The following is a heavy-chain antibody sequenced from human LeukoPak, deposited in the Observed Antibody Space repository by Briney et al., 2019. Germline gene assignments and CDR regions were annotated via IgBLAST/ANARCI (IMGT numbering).Heavy chain of an antibody. CDR1: GGSISSYY. V-gene: IGHV4-59*12. J-gene: IGHJ6*02. CDR3: ARGDWGIISSSSSHRKYPNSYYYYGMDV. CDR2: IYYSGST. Sequence: NPSETLSLTCTVSGGSISSYYWSWIRQPPGKGLEWIGYIYYSGSTNYNPSLKSRVTISVDTSKNQFSLKLSSVTAADTAVYYCARGDWGIISSSSSHRKYPNSYYYYGMDVWGQGTTVTVSS. D-gene: IGHD6-6*01.